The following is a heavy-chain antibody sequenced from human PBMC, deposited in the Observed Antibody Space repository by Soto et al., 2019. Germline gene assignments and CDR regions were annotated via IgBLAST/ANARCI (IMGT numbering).Heavy chain of an antibody. Sequence: SEKISSTCTVSSGSISRVAVSLNWIRQHPGKGLEWIGYIYYSGSTYYNPSLKSRVTISVDTSKNQFSLKLSSVTAADTCVYYCNRLAARFGMDGWGQGTTVTVS. CDR3: NRLAARFGMDG. D-gene: IGHD6-6*01. CDR1: SGSISRVAVS. V-gene: IGHV4-31*03. CDR2: IYYSGST. J-gene: IGHJ6*02.